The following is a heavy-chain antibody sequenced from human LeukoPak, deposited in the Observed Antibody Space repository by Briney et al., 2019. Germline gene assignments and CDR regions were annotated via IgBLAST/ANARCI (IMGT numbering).Heavy chain of an antibody. CDR1: GYTFTGYY. J-gene: IGHJ5*02. CDR3: ARGGGMWQQLGTRNWFDP. Sequence: ASVTVSCKASGYTFTGYYMHWVRQAPGQGLEWMGWINPNSGGTNYAQKFQGRVTMTRDTSISTAYMELSSLRSEDTAVYYCARGGGMWQQLGTRNWFDPWGQGTQVTVSS. D-gene: IGHD6-13*01. CDR2: INPNSGGT. V-gene: IGHV1-2*02.